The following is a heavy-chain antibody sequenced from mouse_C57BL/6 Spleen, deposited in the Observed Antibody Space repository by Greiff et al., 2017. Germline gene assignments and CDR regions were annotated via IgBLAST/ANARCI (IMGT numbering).Heavy chain of an antibody. Sequence: QVQLQQPGAELVRPGSSVKLSCKASGYTFTSYWMDWVKQRPGQGLEWIGNIYPSDSETHYNQKFKDKATLTVDKSSSTAYMQLSSLTSKDSAVYYCAGYYYGSSPFDYWGQGTTLTVSS. CDR3: AGYYYGSSPFDY. CDR1: GYTFTSYW. V-gene: IGHV1-61*01. J-gene: IGHJ2*01. D-gene: IGHD1-1*01. CDR2: IYPSDSET.